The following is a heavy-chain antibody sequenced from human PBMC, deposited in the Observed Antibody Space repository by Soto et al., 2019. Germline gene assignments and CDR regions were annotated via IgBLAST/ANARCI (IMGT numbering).Heavy chain of an antibody. Sequence: SVKVSCKASGGTFSSYAISWVRQAPGQGLEWMGGIIPIFGTANYAQKFQGRVTITADESTSTAYMELSSLRSEDTAVYYCARDRWRELPPNYYYYYYGMDVWGQGTTVTVSS. CDR1: GGTFSSYA. D-gene: IGHD1-26*01. CDR2: IIPIFGTA. J-gene: IGHJ6*02. V-gene: IGHV1-69*13. CDR3: ARDRWRELPPNYYYYYYGMDV.